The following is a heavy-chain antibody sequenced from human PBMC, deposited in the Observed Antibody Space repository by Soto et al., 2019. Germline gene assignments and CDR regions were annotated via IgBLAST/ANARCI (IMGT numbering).Heavy chain of an antibody. J-gene: IGHJ5*02. CDR2: VYYTGNT. CDR1: GGSIRSGGYY. Sequence: SETLSLTCTVSGGSIRSGGYYWSWIRQHPGKGLEWIAYVYYTGNTHYNPSLKSRVTISIDTPKKQFSLRLTSVSAADTAVYYCARGITSTPSWFATWGQGTLVTVSS. CDR3: ARGITSTPSWFAT. V-gene: IGHV4-31*03. D-gene: IGHD1-20*01.